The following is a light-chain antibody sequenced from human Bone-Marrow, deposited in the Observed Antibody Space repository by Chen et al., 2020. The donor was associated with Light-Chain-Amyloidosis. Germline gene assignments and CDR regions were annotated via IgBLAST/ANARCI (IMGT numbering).Light chain of an antibody. CDR1: DLPTKY. V-gene: IGLV3-25*03. Sequence: SCELTQPPSVSVSPGQTARITCSGDDLPTKYAYWYQQKPGLAPVLVIHRDTERPSGISELFSGSSSGTTATLTISGVQAEDEADYHCQSADSSGPYEVIFSGGTKLTVL. CDR2: RDT. CDR3: QSADSSGPYEVI. J-gene: IGLJ2*01.